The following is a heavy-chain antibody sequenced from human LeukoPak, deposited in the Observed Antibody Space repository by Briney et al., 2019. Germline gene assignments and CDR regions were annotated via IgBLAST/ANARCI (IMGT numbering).Heavy chain of an antibody. CDR2: INHSGST. CDR3: ARARFYYYYHYMDV. J-gene: IGHJ6*03. CDR1: GGSFSGYY. V-gene: IGHV4-34*01. Sequence: SETLSLTCAVYGGSFSGYYWSWIRQPPGKGLEWIGEINHSGSTNYNPSLKSRVTISVDTSKNQFSLKLSSVTAADTAVYYCARARFYYYYHYMDVWGKGTRVSVSS.